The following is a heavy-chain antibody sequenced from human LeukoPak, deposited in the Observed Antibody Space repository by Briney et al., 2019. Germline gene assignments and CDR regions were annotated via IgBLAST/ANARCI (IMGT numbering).Heavy chain of an antibody. V-gene: IGHV1-2*02. J-gene: IGHJ3*02. CDR1: GYTFTGYY. CDR2: INPNTGGT. D-gene: IGHD3-22*01. Sequence: ASVKVSCKASGYTFTGYYMHWVRQAPGQGLEWMGWINPNTGGTNYTQKFQGRVTMTRDTSISTTYMELSRLRSDDTAVYYCARVLSMIVPADAFDIWGQGTMVTVSS. CDR3: ARVLSMIVPADAFDI.